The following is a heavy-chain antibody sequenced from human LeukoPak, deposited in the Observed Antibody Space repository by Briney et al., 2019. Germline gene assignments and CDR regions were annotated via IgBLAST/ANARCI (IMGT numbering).Heavy chain of an antibody. D-gene: IGHD2-2*01. V-gene: IGHV3-7*03. CDR3: AKERAVVPRGGMDV. J-gene: IGHJ6*02. CDR2: IKQDGSEI. Sequence: PGGSLRLSCAASGFTFSSYWMHWVRQAPGRGLEWVATIKQDGSEIYYVDSVKGRFTISRDNAKNSLYLQMNSLRAEDTAVYYCAKERAVVPRGGMDVWGQGTTVTVSS. CDR1: GFTFSSYW.